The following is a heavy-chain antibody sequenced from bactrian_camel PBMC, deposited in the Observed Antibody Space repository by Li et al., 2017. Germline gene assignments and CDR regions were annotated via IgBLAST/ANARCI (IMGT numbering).Heavy chain of an antibody. J-gene: IGHJ4*01. Sequence: HVQLVESGGGSAQVGGSLRLTCVASGYTPSRYCMGWFRQYPGKEREGVAAITSDGRVSYAESVKGRFTISQDNAKNTLVLLMNSLTPEDTAMYYCAADRNREWILLHPSHYGQGTQVTVS. CDR2: ITSDGRV. V-gene: IGHV3S55*01. CDR1: GYTPSRYC. D-gene: IGHD3*01.